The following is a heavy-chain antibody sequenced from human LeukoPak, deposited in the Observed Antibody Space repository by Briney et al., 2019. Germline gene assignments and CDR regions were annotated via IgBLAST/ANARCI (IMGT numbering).Heavy chain of an antibody. Sequence: PSETLSLTCAVSGGSIINSNWWSWVRQPPGKGLEWIGEIYHSGSTNYNPSLKSRVTISVDSPKNQFSLKLNSMTAADTAVYYCARGLPNSSSSGLIDYWGQGTLVTVSS. CDR3: ARGLPNSSSSGLIDY. V-gene: IGHV4-4*02. J-gene: IGHJ4*02. CDR1: GGSIINSNW. D-gene: IGHD6-6*01. CDR2: IYHSGST.